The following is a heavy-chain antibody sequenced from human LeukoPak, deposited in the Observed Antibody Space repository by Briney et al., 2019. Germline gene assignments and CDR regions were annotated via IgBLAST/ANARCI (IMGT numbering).Heavy chain of an antibody. Sequence: PGGCLRLSCAASGFTFSSYDMHWVRRATGKGLEWVSAIGTAGDTYYPGSVKGRFTISRENAKNSLYLQMNSLRAGDTAVYYCARAVSGWYDVGYYFDYWGQGTLVTVSS. CDR3: ARAVSGWYDVGYYFDY. D-gene: IGHD6-19*01. CDR1: GFTFSSYD. J-gene: IGHJ4*02. V-gene: IGHV3-13*01. CDR2: IGTAGDT.